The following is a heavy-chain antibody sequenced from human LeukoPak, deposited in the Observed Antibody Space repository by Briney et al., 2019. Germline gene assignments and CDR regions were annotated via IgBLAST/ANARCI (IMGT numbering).Heavy chain of an antibody. D-gene: IGHD6-25*01. CDR3: ARDFRLPRPGYYCCMDV. CDR2: INPNSGGT. V-gene: IGHV1-2*02. Sequence: ALVKVSCMPSGYTFTGYYLHWVPPAPGQGLEWMGWINPNSGGTNYAQKLQGRVTITRDTSISTTYMELSKLKSDDTAEYYCARDFRLPRPGYYCCMDVWGQGTTVTVSS. J-gene: IGHJ6*02. CDR1: GYTFTGYY.